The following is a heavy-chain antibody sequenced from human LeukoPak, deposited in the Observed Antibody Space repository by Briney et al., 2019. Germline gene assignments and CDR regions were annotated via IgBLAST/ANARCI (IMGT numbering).Heavy chain of an antibody. V-gene: IGHV4-34*01. J-gene: IGHJ4*02. Sequence: SSETLSLTCAVYGGSFSGYYWNWIRQPPGTGLEWIGSIYYSGSTYYNPSLKSRVTISVDTSKNQFSLKLSSVTAADTAVYYCARGPFTYISGGDPFDYWGQGTLVTVSS. D-gene: IGHD6-19*01. CDR3: ARGPFTYISGGDPFDY. CDR2: IYYSGST. CDR1: GGSFSGYY.